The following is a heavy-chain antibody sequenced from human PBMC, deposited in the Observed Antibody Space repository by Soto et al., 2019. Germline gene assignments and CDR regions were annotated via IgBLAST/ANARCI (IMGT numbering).Heavy chain of an antibody. CDR3: AFQINSSSWFDFDY. V-gene: IGHV3-23*01. D-gene: IGHD6-13*01. CDR1: GFTFSSYA. Sequence: GGSLRLSCAASGFTFSSYAMSWVRQAPGKGLEWVSAISGSGGSTYYADSVKGRFTISRDNSKNTLYLQMNSLRAEDTAVYYCAFQINSSSWFDFDYWGQGTLVTVSS. CDR2: ISGSGGST. J-gene: IGHJ4*02.